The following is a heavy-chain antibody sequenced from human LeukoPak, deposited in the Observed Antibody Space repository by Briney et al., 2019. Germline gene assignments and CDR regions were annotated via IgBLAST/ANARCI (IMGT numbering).Heavy chain of an antibody. V-gene: IGHV3-23*05. CDR3: AVAGSGTIDS. CDR1: GVTFSNYA. CDR2: IYSNGSSS. J-gene: IGHJ3*02. D-gene: IGHD3-10*01. Sequence: GESLRLSCTASGVTFSNYAMSWVRQPPGKGLEWVWTIYSNGSSSYNAASVKRRFTISRDNSRNTLSLQMTILRVEATALYDCAVAGSGTIDSWSQGTVAIVYS.